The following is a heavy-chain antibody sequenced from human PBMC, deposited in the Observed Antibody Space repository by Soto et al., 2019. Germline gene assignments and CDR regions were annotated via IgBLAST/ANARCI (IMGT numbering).Heavy chain of an antibody. V-gene: IGHV4-30-4*01. CDR1: GGSISSGDYY. CDR3: ARDGRGSSWLY. CDR2: IYYSGST. D-gene: IGHD6-13*01. J-gene: IGHJ4*02. Sequence: PSETLSLSCTVSGGSISSGDYYWSWIRQPPGKGLEWIGYIYYSGSTYYNPSLKSRVTISVDTSKNQFSLKLSSVTAADTAVYYCARDGRGSSWLYWGQGTLVTVSS.